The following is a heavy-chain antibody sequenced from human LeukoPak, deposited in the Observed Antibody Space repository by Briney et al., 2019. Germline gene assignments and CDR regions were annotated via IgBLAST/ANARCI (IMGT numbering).Heavy chain of an antibody. CDR1: GFTFRTYG. Sequence: PGGSLRLSCAASGFTFRTYGMHWVRQAPGKGLEWVAVISYDGSNKYYADSVKGRFTISRDNSKNTLYLQMNSLRVEDTAVYYCARSGGYGSGSYYIISHFDYWGQGTLVTVSS. D-gene: IGHD3-10*01. CDR2: ISYDGSNK. V-gene: IGHV3-30*03. J-gene: IGHJ4*02. CDR3: ARSGGYGSGSYYIISHFDY.